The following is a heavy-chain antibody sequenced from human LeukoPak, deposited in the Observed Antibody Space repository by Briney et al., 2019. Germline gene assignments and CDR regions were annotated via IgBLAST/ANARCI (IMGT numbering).Heavy chain of an antibody. J-gene: IGHJ5*02. CDR3: ARGRLGGSSPDWFDP. D-gene: IGHD1-26*01. Sequence: ASVKVSCKASGYTFTSYYMHWVRQAPGQGLEWMGIINPSGGSTSYAQKFQARVAMTRDTSTSTVYMELSSLRSEDTAVYYCARGRLGGSSPDWFDPWGQGTLVTVSS. CDR2: INPSGGST. CDR1: GYTFTSYY. V-gene: IGHV1-46*01.